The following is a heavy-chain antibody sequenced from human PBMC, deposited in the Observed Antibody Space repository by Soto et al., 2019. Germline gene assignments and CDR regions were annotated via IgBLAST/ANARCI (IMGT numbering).Heavy chain of an antibody. CDR3: ASQKTVIRGPLSSNWFDP. V-gene: IGHV5-51*01. Sequence: XESLTISCKGYGYTFTDYWIGWVRQMPGKGLELIGLIYPGDSDTRYSPSFQGRVTISADKSISTAFLQWSSLRASDTAMYYCASQKTVIRGPLSSNWFDPWGQGTLVTVSS. D-gene: IGHD1-1*01. CDR2: IYPGDSDT. CDR1: GYTFTDYW. J-gene: IGHJ5*02.